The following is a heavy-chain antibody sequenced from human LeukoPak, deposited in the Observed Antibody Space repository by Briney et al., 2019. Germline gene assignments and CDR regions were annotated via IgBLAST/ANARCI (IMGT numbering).Heavy chain of an antibody. CDR3: ARAPSEIGGYYPEYFRH. J-gene: IGHJ1*01. CDR1: GFTFSNYW. Sequence: GGSLRLSCAAAGFTFSNYWMHWVRQALGTGLVWVSRIKSDGRTNYADSVKGRFTISRDNAKNTVSLQMNSLRAEDTGVYYCARAPSEIGGYYPEYFRHWGQGTLVTVSS. V-gene: IGHV3-74*01. D-gene: IGHD3-22*01. CDR2: IKSDGRT.